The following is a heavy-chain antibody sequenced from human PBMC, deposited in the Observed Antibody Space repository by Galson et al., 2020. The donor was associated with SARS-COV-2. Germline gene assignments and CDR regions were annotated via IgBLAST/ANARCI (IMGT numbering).Heavy chain of an antibody. Sequence: GGSLRLSCAASGFTFSSYWMSWVRQAPGKGLEWVANIKQDGSEKYYVDSVKGRFTISRDNAKNSLYLQMNSLRAEDTAVYYCARDEYGLLPNYYYYGMDVWGQGTTVTVSS. CDR3: ARDEYGLLPNYYYYGMDV. D-gene: IGHD3-22*01. J-gene: IGHJ6*02. V-gene: IGHV3-7*05. CDR2: IKQDGSEK. CDR1: GFTFSSYW.